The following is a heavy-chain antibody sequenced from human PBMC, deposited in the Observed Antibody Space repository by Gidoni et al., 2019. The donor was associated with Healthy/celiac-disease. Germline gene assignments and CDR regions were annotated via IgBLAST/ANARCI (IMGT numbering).Heavy chain of an antibody. J-gene: IGHJ4*02. CDR1: GFTLSNAR. Sequence: EVQLVESGGGLVKPGGSLRLSCAASGFTLSNARMRWVRPAPGKWLEWFGRIKSKTVVGTTDYAGPVKGRFTISRDDSKNTLYLQMNSLKTEDTAVYYCTTDLRGEEVSGWFGELVEDYWGQGTLVTVSS. D-gene: IGHD3-10*01. V-gene: IGHV3-15*01. CDR3: TTDLRGEEVSGWFGELVEDY. CDR2: IKSKTVVGTT.